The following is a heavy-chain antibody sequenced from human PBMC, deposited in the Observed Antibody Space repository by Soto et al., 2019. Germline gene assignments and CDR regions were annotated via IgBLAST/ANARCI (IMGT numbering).Heavy chain of an antibody. D-gene: IGHD5-12*01. CDR1: GFTFSSYA. CDR2: IKAGGDDT. CDR3: KRDVVAYSPPWADY. J-gene: IGHJ4*02. Sequence: EVQLLGSGGGLVRPGGSLRLSCAASGFTFSSYAMSWVRQTPGKGLEWVSAIKAGGDDTYYADSVKGRFTISRDNSKNILYLQMNSLTGEDTAMYYCKRDVVAYSPPWADYWGQGTLVTVSS. V-gene: IGHV3-23*01.